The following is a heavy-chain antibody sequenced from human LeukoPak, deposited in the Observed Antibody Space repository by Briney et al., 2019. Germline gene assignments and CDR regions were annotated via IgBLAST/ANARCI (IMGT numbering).Heavy chain of an antibody. Sequence: ASVKVSCKASGYTFTTYGISWVRQAPGQGLEWMGWISAYSGSTNYAQKFQGRVTITTDESTSTAYMELSSLRSEDTAVYYCADKVRNAFDIWGQGTMVTVSS. D-gene: IGHD1-14*01. CDR1: GYTFTTYG. CDR3: ADKVRNAFDI. V-gene: IGHV1-18*01. CDR2: ISAYSGST. J-gene: IGHJ3*02.